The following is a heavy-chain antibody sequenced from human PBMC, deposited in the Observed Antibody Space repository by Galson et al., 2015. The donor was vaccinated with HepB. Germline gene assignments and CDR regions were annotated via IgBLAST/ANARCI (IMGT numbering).Heavy chain of an antibody. J-gene: IGHJ4*02. CDR2: ISYDGSNK. Sequence: SLRLSCAASGFTFSSYGMHWVRQAPGKGLEWVAVISYDGSNKYYADSVKGRFTISRDNSKNTLYLQMNSLRAEDTAVYYCAKLGATTVTTSPFDYWGQGTLVTVSS. CDR3: AKLGATTVTTSPFDY. CDR1: GFTFSSYG. D-gene: IGHD4-17*01. V-gene: IGHV3-30*18.